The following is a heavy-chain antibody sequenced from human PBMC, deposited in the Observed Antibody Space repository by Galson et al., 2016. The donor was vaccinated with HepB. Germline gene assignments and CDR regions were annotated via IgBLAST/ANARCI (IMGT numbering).Heavy chain of an antibody. CDR2: ISYHGTVN. D-gene: IGHD3-10*01. J-gene: IGHJ4*02. V-gene: IGHV3-30*03. Sequence: SLRLSCAASGFTFSNYGMHWVRQAPGKGLEWVAVISYHGTVNFYADSVKGRFTISRDNSKNTLYLQMNSLRAEDTAVYYCARDNKELGFDYWGQGTLVTVSS. CDR3: ARDNKELGFDY. CDR1: GFTFSNYG.